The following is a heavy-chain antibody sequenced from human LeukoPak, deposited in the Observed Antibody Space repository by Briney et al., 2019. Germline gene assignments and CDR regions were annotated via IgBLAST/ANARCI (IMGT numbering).Heavy chain of an antibody. CDR2: IYYSGST. Sequence: SETLSLTCTVSGGSISSYYWSWIRQPPGKGLEWIGYIYYSGSTNYNPSLKNRVTISVDRSKSQFSLRLSSVTAADTAVYYCARDVNMATTYDYWGQGTLVTVSS. CDR1: GGSISSYY. CDR3: ARDVNMATTYDY. D-gene: IGHD5-24*01. J-gene: IGHJ4*02. V-gene: IGHV4-59*12.